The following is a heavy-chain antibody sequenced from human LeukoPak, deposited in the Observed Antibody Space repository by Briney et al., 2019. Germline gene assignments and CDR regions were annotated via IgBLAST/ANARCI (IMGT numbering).Heavy chain of an antibody. V-gene: IGHV4-34*01. CDR3: ARQVWGSEGYFDY. CDR1: GGSFSGYY. CDR2: IYYSGST. Sequence: PSETLSLTCAVYGGSFSGYYWSWIRQPPGKGLEWIGSIYYSGSTYYNPSLKSRVTISVDTSKNQFSLKLSSVTAADTAVYYCARQVWGSEGYFDYWGQGTLVTVSS. J-gene: IGHJ4*02. D-gene: IGHD3-16*01.